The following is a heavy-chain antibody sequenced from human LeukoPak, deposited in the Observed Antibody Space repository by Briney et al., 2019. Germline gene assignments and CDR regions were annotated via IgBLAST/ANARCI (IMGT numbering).Heavy chain of an antibody. CDR2: IRGRSCNYAT. V-gene: IGHV3-73*01. CDR3: TGSSSGY. CDR1: GFSFSGAA. Sequence: GGSLRLSCTASGFSFSGAAMHWVRQVSGKGLEWIGHIRGRSCNYATAYAASAKGRFTISRDDSKNTAYLQVNSLKTEDTAIYYCTGSSSGYWGQGTLVTVSS. J-gene: IGHJ4*02. D-gene: IGHD6-13*01.